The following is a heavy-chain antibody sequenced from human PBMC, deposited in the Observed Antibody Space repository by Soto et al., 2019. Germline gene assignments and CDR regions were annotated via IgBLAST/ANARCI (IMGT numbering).Heavy chain of an antibody. J-gene: IGHJ4*02. D-gene: IGHD6-19*01. Sequence: QVQLVESGGGMVKPGGSLRLSSAASGFTFSDYYMTWIRQAPGKGLEWVSYISSSSSYTNYADSVKGRFTISRDNAKNSLYLQRNSLRAEDTAVYYCARGGSSGSDYWGQGTLVTVSS. CDR1: GFTFSDYY. V-gene: IGHV3-11*05. CDR2: ISSSSSYT. CDR3: ARGGSSGSDY.